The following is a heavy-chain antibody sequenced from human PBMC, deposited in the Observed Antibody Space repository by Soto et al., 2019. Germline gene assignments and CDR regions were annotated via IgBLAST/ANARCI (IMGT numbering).Heavy chain of an antibody. D-gene: IGHD3-10*01. CDR3: ARGPGGFGEFSLDY. J-gene: IGHJ4*02. CDR2: IDASGGT. Sequence: QGHLQESGPGLVRPSETLSLTCSVSGGSISTYYCNWIRQPAGKGLEWIGRIDASGGTNYNPSLKSRVTMSVDTSKNQCSLKLSSVTAADTALYYCARGPGGFGEFSLDYWGQGTLVTVSS. V-gene: IGHV4-4*07. CDR1: GGSISTYY.